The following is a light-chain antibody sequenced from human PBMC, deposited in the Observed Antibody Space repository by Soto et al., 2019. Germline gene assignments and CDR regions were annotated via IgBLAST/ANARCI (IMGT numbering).Light chain of an antibody. CDR1: QSVSSY. Sequence: EIVMTQSPATLYLSPGERATLSCRASQSVSSYLAWYTTKPGQAPRILIYDASNRDTGIPARVSGSGSGTDFTLTISRLEPEEFAVDEGQQRSNWPPTFGQGTRLEIK. J-gene: IGKJ5*01. CDR2: DAS. V-gene: IGKV3-11*01. CDR3: QQRSNWPPT.